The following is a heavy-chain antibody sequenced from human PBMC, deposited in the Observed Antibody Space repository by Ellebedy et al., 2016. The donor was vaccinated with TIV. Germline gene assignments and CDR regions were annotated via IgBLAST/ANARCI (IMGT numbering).Heavy chain of an antibody. Sequence: GESLKISCAASGFSFGTFGMHWVRQTPGKGLEWVAVISFDGSRKYYADSVIGRFTISRDNSNNTLYLQMHSLRPEDTSVYYCAIDQGYGSGSFTGFDYWGQGALVTVSS. J-gene: IGHJ4*02. D-gene: IGHD3-10*01. CDR3: AIDQGYGSGSFTGFDY. V-gene: IGHV3-30*03. CDR1: GFSFGTFG. CDR2: ISFDGSRK.